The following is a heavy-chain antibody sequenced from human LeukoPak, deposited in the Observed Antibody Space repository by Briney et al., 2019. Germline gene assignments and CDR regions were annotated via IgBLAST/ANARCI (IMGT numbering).Heavy chain of an antibody. V-gene: IGHV1-2*02. CDR1: GYTFTGYY. D-gene: IGHD3-10*01. CDR2: INPNSGGT. J-gene: IGHJ5*02. CDR3: ARGGSGSYFSWLDP. Sequence: ASVKVSFKASGYTFTGYYIHWVRQAPGQGLEFVGWINPNSGGTNYAQKFQGRVTMTRDTTISTAYMELSRLRSDDTAVYYCARGGSGSYFSWLDPWGQGTLVTVSS.